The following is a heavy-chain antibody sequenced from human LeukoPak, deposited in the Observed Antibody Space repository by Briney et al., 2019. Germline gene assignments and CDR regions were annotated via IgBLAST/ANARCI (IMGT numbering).Heavy chain of an antibody. Sequence: ASVKVSCKASGGTFSSYAISWVRQAPGQGLEWMGGIIPIFGTANYAQKFQGKATITADESTSTAYMELSSLRSEDTAVYYCARDREDILTGYYRYYYGMDVRGQGTTVTVSS. J-gene: IGHJ6*02. CDR1: GGTFSSYA. D-gene: IGHD3-9*01. CDR3: ARDREDILTGYYRYYYGMDV. V-gene: IGHV1-69*13. CDR2: IIPIFGTA.